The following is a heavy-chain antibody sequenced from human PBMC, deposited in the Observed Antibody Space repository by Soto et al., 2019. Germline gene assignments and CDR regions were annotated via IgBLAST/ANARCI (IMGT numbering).Heavy chain of an antibody. J-gene: IGHJ6*01. CDR2: INPSGGST. Sequence: SSVKVSCKASGYTFTRYYMHWVRQAPGQGLEWMGIINPSGGSTSYAQKFQGRVTTTRDTSTSTVYMELSSLRSEDTAVYYCARGGRVTLPLYSSYYYCMYVWG. CDR3: ARGGRVTLPLYSSYYYCMYV. D-gene: IGHD2-21*02. CDR1: GYTFTRYY. V-gene: IGHV1-46*01.